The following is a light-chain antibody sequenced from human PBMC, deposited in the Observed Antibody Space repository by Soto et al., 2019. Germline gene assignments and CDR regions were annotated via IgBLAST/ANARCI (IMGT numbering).Light chain of an antibody. CDR1: KSIRRF. Sequence: DIQMTQSPSSLSASVGDRVTITCRASKSIRRFLAWYQQKPGKAPKLLIYQASNLESGVPSRFSGSGSGTECTLTISSLQPDDLAVSYCQQYNYYRGTVGQWTKVDIK. J-gene: IGKJ1*01. CDR2: QAS. V-gene: IGKV1-5*03. CDR3: QQYNYYRGT.